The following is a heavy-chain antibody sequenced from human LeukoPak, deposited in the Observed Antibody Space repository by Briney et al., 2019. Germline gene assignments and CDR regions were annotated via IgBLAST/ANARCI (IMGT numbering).Heavy chain of an antibody. CDR1: GFTFSSYA. CDR3: AKPPSSYYDFWSGYFIDY. Sequence: GGSLRLSCAASGFTFSSYAMSRVRQAPGKGLEWVSAISGSGGSTYYADSVKGRFTISRDNSKNTLYLQMNSLRAEDTAVYYCAKPPSSYYDFWSGYFIDYWGQGTLVTVSS. CDR2: ISGSGGST. V-gene: IGHV3-23*01. J-gene: IGHJ4*02. D-gene: IGHD3-3*01.